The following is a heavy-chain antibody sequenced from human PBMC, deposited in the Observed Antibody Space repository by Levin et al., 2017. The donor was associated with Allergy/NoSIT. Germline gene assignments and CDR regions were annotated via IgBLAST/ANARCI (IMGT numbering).Heavy chain of an antibody. CDR1: GFTFSYAW. J-gene: IGHJ5*02. Sequence: GGSLRLSCAASGFTFSYAWMSWVRQAPGKGLEWVGRIKSKTDGRTTDYAAPVKGRFTISRDDSQNTLYLQMNRLKTEDTAVYYCTTDQRPGGSYQGWFDPWGQGTLVTVSS. D-gene: IGHD1-26*01. CDR2: IKSKTDGRTT. CDR3: TTDQRPGGSYQGWFDP. V-gene: IGHV3-15*01.